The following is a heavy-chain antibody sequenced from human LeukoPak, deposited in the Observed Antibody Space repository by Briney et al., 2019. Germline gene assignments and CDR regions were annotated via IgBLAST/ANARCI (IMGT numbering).Heavy chain of an antibody. CDR3: ARDAWALNAFDI. CDR2: KSYDGSNE. J-gene: IGHJ3*02. CDR1: GFTFSTYG. Sequence: GGSQRLSCAAPGFTFSTYGMHGVRQAPGKGLEWVAVKSYDGSNEYYADSVKGRFTISRDNSKNTLYLQMNSLRAEDTAVYYCARDAWALNAFDIWGQGTMVTVSS. V-gene: IGHV3-30*03.